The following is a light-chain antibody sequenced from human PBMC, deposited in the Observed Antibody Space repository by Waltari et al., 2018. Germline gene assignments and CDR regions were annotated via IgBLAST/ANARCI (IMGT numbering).Light chain of an antibody. Sequence: QSVLTQPPSVSGAPGQRVTISCTGSGSNIGAGYDVHWYQQLPRAAPQLLIYGSSSRPLGVPDRLFGSTSGTSASLAITGLQAEDEADYYCQSYDTSLSVVFGGGTKLTVL. V-gene: IGLV1-40*01. J-gene: IGLJ3*02. CDR2: GSS. CDR1: GSNIGAGYD. CDR3: QSYDTSLSVV.